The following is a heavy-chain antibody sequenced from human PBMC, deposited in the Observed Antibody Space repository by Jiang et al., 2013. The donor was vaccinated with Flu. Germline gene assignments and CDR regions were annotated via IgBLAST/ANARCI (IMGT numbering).Heavy chain of an antibody. CDR3: ARFYIVVVPAAMPVLGFDP. Sequence: CTVSGFSLSNARMGVSWIRQPPGKALEWLAHIFSNDEKSYSTSLKSRLTISKDTSKSQVVLTMTNMDPVDTATYYCARFYIVVVPAAMPVLGFDPWGQGTLVTVSS. CDR1: GFSLSNARMG. CDR2: IFSNDEK. V-gene: IGHV2-26*01. J-gene: IGHJ5*02. D-gene: IGHD2-2*01.